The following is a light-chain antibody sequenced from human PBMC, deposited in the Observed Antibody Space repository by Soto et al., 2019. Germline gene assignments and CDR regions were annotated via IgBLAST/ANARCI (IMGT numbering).Light chain of an antibody. Sequence: DIQMTQSPSTLSAFVGARVTITCRASQSISTWLAWYQQKPGKVPKLLIFKASSLQSGVPSRFSGSGSGTDFTLTISSLQPDDFATYYCQHYNSYSEAFGQGTKVDIK. CDR3: QHYNSYSEA. CDR2: KAS. V-gene: IGKV1-5*03. CDR1: QSISTW. J-gene: IGKJ1*01.